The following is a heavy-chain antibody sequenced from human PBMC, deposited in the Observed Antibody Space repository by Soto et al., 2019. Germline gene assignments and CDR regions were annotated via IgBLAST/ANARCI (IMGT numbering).Heavy chain of an antibody. CDR1: GDSIISIYH. Sequence: PSATLSLTCAVSGDSIISIYHWAWIRQSPGRGLEWIASIYHTGTTYYTPSLESRVTISVDTSKNQFSRRLSSVTAADSAVYFWARTDNVGYYPHWGQVNLVTVSS. CDR3: ARTDNVGYYPH. J-gene: IGHJ4*02. CDR2: IYHTGTT. D-gene: IGHD2-21*01. V-gene: IGHV4-38-2*01.